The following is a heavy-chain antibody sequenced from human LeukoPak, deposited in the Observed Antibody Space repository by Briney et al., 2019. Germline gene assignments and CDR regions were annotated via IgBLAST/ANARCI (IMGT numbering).Heavy chain of an antibody. CDR2: ITGSGAGT. Sequence: GGSLRLSCAASGFTFSSYAMSWVRQAPGKGLEWVSAITGSGAGTYYADSVKGRFTISRDNSKNTLSLQINSLRAEDTAVYYCAKRDSSGYYYFDYWGQGTLVTVSS. CDR1: GFTFSSYA. CDR3: AKRDSSGYYYFDY. J-gene: IGHJ4*02. D-gene: IGHD3-22*01. V-gene: IGHV3-23*01.